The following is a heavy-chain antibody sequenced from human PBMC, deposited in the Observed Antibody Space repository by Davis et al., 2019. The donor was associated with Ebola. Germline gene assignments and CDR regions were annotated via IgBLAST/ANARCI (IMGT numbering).Heavy chain of an antibody. CDR3: ARWDYYDSSGCFDY. Sequence: GESLKISCAASGFIFSSYGMHWVRQAPGKGLEWVAVIWYDGSNKYYADSVKGRFTISRDNSKNTLYLQMNSLRAEDTAVYYCARWDYYDSSGCFDYWGQGTLVTVSS. V-gene: IGHV3-30*19. J-gene: IGHJ4*02. D-gene: IGHD3-22*01. CDR2: IWYDGSNK. CDR1: GFIFSSYG.